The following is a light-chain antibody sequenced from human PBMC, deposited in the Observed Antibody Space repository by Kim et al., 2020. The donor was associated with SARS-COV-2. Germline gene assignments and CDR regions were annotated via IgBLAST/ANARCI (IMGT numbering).Light chain of an antibody. CDR3: SSDAGSNND. CDR2: EVS. V-gene: IGLV2-8*01. CDR1: SSDVGGYNY. Sequence: QSVLTQPPSASGSPGQSVTISCTGTSSDVGGYNYVSWYQQHPGKAPKLMIYEVSKRPSGVPDRFSGSKSGNTASLTVSGLQAEDEADYYCSSDAGSNNDFGTGTKVTVL. J-gene: IGLJ1*01.